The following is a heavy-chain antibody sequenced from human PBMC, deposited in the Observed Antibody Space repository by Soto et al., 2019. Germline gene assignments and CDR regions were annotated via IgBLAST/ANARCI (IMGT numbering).Heavy chain of an antibody. D-gene: IGHD1-1*01. J-gene: IGHJ5*02. CDR3: AKALTTFRPPYGAFDP. CDR1: GFTFSSYA. V-gene: IGHV3-23*01. Sequence: PGGSLRLSCAASGFTFSSYAVSWVRQAPGKGPEWISSISGSGSTIYYADSVKGRFTISRDNSKNTLYLQMNSLRAEDTAVYYCAKALTTFRPPYGAFDPWGQGTLVTVSS. CDR2: ISGSGSTI.